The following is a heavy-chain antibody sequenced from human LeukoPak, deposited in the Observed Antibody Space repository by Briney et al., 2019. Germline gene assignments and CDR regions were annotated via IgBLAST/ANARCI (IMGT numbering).Heavy chain of an antibody. J-gene: IGHJ4*02. D-gene: IGHD3-9*01. V-gene: IGHV4-34*01. Sequence: SETLSLTCAVYGGSFSGYYWSWIRQPPGKGLEWIGEINHSGSTNYNPSLKSRVTISVDTSKNQFSLRLSSVTAADTAVYYCAREGEDYDILTGYFDYWGQGTLVTVSS. CDR2: INHSGST. CDR3: AREGEDYDILTGYFDY. CDR1: GGSFSGYY.